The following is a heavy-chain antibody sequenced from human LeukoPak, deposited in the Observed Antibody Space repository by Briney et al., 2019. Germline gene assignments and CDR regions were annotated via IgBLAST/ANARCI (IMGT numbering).Heavy chain of an antibody. J-gene: IGHJ6*02. CDR2: ISYDGSNK. V-gene: IGHV3-30-3*01. CDR1: GFTFSSYA. D-gene: IGHD2-15*01. CDR3: AREGSLYGMDV. Sequence: GGSLRLSCAASGFTFSSYAMHWVRQAPGKGLEWVAVISYDGSNKYYADSVKGRFTISRDNSKNTLYLQMNSLRAEDTAVYYCAREGSLYGMDVWGQGTTVTVSS.